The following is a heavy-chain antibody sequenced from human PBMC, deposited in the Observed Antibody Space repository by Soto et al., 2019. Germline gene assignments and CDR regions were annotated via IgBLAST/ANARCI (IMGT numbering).Heavy chain of an antibody. Sequence: PGESLKISCKGSGYSFTSYWIGGVRQMPGKGLEWMGIIYPGDSDTRYSPSFQGQVTISADKSISTAYLQWSSLKASDTAMYYCARHKVTPNYYYYGMDVWGQGTTVTVSS. V-gene: IGHV5-51*01. CDR2: IYPGDSDT. J-gene: IGHJ6*02. CDR3: ARHKVTPNYYYYGMDV. CDR1: GYSFTSYW. D-gene: IGHD5-18*01.